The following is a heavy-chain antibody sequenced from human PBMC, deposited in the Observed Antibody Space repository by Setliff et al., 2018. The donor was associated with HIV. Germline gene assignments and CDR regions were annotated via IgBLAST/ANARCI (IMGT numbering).Heavy chain of an antibody. Sequence: SETLSLTCTISGGSISNSDYYWGWIRRPPGKGLEWIGSIYYSGTTYYNASLKSRVTMSVDTSKNQFFLKLNSVTAADTAVYYCARRGGIAVAGRGVTRGFDIWGQGTSFTVSS. CDR3: ARRGGIAVAGRGVTRGFDI. D-gene: IGHD6-19*01. CDR2: IYYSGTT. V-gene: IGHV4-39*01. J-gene: IGHJ3*02. CDR1: GGSISNSDYY.